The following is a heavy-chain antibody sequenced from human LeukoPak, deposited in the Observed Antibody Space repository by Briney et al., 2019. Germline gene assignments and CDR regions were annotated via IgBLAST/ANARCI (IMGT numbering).Heavy chain of an antibody. J-gene: IGHJ4*02. Sequence: ASAKASCKPSGFSFSDDYIHWVPPGPGQGVEWGGRIKTSGGSTNYAQKFQGRITITRDTSTTTVHMELSSLRSEYTAEYYWAKGFYFDTSGLLMHWGQGTLVTVSS. V-gene: IGHV1-46*01. CDR3: AKGFYFDTSGLLMH. D-gene: IGHD3-22*01. CDR2: IKTSGGST. CDR1: GFSFSDDY.